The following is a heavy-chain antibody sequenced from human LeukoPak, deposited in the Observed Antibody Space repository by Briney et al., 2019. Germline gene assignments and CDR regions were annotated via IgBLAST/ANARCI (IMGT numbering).Heavy chain of an antibody. J-gene: IGHJ4*02. D-gene: IGHD6-19*01. CDR1: GFTFDEYG. V-gene: IGHV3-23*01. CDR2: IDYSGGST. Sequence: PGGSLRLSCAASGFTFDEYGMSWVRQAPGKGLEWVSSIDYSGGSTYYADSVKGRFTISRDNSKNTLYLQLNSLRGDDTAVYYCARSSGWYGVSWGQGTLVTVSS. CDR3: ARSSGWYGVS.